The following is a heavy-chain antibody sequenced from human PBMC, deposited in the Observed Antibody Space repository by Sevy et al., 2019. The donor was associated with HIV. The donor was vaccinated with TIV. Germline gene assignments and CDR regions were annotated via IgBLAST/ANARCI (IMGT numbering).Heavy chain of an antibody. D-gene: IGHD3-22*01. Sequence: GGSLRLSCAASGFTFSSYSMNWARQAPGKGLEWVSYISSSSSTIYYADSVKGRFTISRDNAKNSLYLQMNSLRDEDTAVYYCARLNYYDSSGYYYSAFDIWGQGTMVTVSS. V-gene: IGHV3-48*02. CDR3: ARLNYYDSSGYYYSAFDI. CDR2: ISSSSSTI. CDR1: GFTFSSYS. J-gene: IGHJ3*02.